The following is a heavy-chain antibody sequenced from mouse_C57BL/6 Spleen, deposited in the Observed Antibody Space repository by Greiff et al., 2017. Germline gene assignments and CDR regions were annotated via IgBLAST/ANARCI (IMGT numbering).Heavy chain of an antibody. CDR1: GYTFTSYW. CDR2: IYPGSGST. D-gene: IGHD2-4*01. Sequence: QVHVKQPGAELVKPGASVKMSCKASGYTFTSYWITWVKQRPGQGLEWIGDIYPGSGSTNYNAKFKSKATLTVDTSSSTAYMQLSSLTSEDSAVYYCARRGDYDGMDYWGQGTSVTVSS. J-gene: IGHJ4*01. CDR3: ARRGDYDGMDY. V-gene: IGHV1-55*01.